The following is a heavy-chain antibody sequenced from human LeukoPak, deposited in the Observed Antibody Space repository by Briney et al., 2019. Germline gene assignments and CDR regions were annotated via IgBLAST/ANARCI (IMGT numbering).Heavy chain of an antibody. CDR1: DASISSGGYY. Sequence: SQTLSLTCTVSDASISSGGYYWSWIRQHPGKGLEWIGYIYYSGSTYYNPSLKSRLTISLDTSHNQFSLKLSSVTAADTAVYYCARVGDRVGFHSDYWGQGTLVTVSS. CDR3: ARVGDRVGFHSDY. CDR2: IYYSGST. J-gene: IGHJ4*02. D-gene: IGHD4-17*01. V-gene: IGHV4-31*03.